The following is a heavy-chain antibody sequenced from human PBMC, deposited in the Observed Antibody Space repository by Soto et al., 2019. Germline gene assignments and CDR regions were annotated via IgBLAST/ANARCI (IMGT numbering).Heavy chain of an antibody. D-gene: IGHD6-19*01. Sequence: ESGGGLVQPGGSLRLSCAASGFTFGRYSMNWVRQAPGRGLEWVSYISGSSSTMYYADSVKGRFTISRDNAKNSLYLQMNSLRAEDSAVYYCARGNQWLAPDYWGQGTLVTVSS. V-gene: IGHV3-48*01. J-gene: IGHJ4*02. CDR2: ISGSSSTM. CDR3: ARGNQWLAPDY. CDR1: GFTFGRYS.